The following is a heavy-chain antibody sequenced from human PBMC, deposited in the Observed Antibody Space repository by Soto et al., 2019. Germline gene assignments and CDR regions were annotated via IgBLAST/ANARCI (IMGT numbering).Heavy chain of an antibody. CDR1: GFTFSSYA. V-gene: IGHV3-23*01. D-gene: IGHD3-9*01. CDR3: AKTSAYDILTGPGDY. Sequence: GGSLRLSCAASGFTFSSYAMSWVRQAPGKGLEWVSAISGSGGSTYYADSVKGRFTISRDNSKNTLYLQMNSLRAEDTAVYYCAKTSAYDILTGPGDYWGQGTLVTVSS. CDR2: ISGSGGST. J-gene: IGHJ4*02.